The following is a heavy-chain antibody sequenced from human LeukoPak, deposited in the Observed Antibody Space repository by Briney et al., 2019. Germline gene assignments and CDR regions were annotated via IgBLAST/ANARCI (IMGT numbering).Heavy chain of an antibody. Sequence: GGSLRLSCAASGFTFSSYWMHWVRQAPGKGLVWVSRINSDGSSTSYADSVKGRFTISRDNAKNTLYLQMNSLRAEDTAMYYCARVEWDSRWLPSTLYYWGQGTLVTVSS. J-gene: IGHJ4*02. CDR3: ARVEWDSRWLPSTLYY. CDR1: GFTFSSYW. V-gene: IGHV3-74*01. D-gene: IGHD5-24*01. CDR2: INSDGSST.